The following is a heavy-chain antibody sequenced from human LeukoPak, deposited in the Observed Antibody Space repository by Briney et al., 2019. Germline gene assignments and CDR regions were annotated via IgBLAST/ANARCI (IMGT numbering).Heavy chain of an antibody. Sequence: SETLSLTCTVSGGSISSGDYYWSWIRQPPGKGLEWIGYIYYSGSTYYNPSLKRRVTISVDTTKNQFSLKLSSVTAADTAVYYCARGSITMVRGVTAWGQGTLVTVSS. CDR1: GGSISSGDYY. J-gene: IGHJ5*02. CDR3: ARGSITMVRGVTA. V-gene: IGHV4-30-4*08. D-gene: IGHD3-10*01. CDR2: IYYSGST.